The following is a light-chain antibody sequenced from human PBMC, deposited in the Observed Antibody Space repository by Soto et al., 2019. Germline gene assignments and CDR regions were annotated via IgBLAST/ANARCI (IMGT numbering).Light chain of an antibody. CDR1: QTISDKY. CDR3: HHYGSSAVDT. J-gene: IGKJ2*01. CDR2: RSS. Sequence: ELVLTQAPGTLSLSPGESATLSCGASQTISDKYIAWYQQKPGQTPRLLFYRSSSRTTGVPDRFSGGGSGTHFTLSISRVEPEDFALYFCHHYGSSAVDTFGQGNRVEI. V-gene: IGKV3-20*01.